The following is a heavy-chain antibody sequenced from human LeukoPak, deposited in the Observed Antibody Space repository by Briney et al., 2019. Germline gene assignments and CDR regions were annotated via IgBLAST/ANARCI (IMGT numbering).Heavy chain of an antibody. Sequence: GGSLRLSCAASGFTFSSYWMHWVRQAPGKGLVRVSRINSDGNSKTYADSVRGRFTISRDNAKNTLYLQMNSLRAEDTAVYYCARDPSPYCGDDCYLNWGQGTLVTVSS. CDR3: ARDPSPYCGDDCYLN. D-gene: IGHD2-21*02. J-gene: IGHJ4*02. CDR1: GFTFSSYW. CDR2: INSDGNSK. V-gene: IGHV3-74*01.